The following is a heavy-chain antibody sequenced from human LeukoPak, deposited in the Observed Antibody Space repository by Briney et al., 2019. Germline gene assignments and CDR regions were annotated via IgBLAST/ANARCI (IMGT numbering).Heavy chain of an antibody. V-gene: IGHV1-69*05. CDR2: IIPIFGTA. D-gene: IGHD3-22*01. Sequence: ASVKVSCKASGGTFSSYAISWVRQAPGQGLEWMGGIIPIFGTANYAQKFQGRVTITTDESTSTAYMELSSLRSGDTAVYYCARDYYDSSGKDDYWGQGTLVTVSS. J-gene: IGHJ4*02. CDR1: GGTFSSYA. CDR3: ARDYYDSSGKDDY.